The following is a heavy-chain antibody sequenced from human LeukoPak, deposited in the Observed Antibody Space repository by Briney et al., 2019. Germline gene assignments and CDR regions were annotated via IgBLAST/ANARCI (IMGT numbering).Heavy chain of an antibody. Sequence: GGSLRLSCAASGFTFSSSAMNWVRQAPGKGLEWVSTISGGGSSTYYADSVKGRFTISRDNSRNTLFLQMNSLRAEDTAIYYCARWLQRPIDCWGQGTLVTVSS. CDR1: GFTFSSSA. CDR2: ISGGGSST. CDR3: ARWLQRPIDC. V-gene: IGHV3-23*01. J-gene: IGHJ4*02. D-gene: IGHD5-24*01.